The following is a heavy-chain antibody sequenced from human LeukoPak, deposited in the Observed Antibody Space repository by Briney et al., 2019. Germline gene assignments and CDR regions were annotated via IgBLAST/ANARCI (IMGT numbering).Heavy chain of an antibody. CDR2: ISGSGGST. CDR3: AKRAGSGNQAVDY. Sequence: GGSLRLSCAASGLNFSSYGMSWVRQAPGKGLEWVSAISGSGGSTYYADSVKGRFTISRDNSKNTLYLQMNSLRAEDTAVYYCAKRAGSGNQAVDYWGQGTLVTVSS. V-gene: IGHV3-23*01. CDR1: GLNFSSYG. D-gene: IGHD3-10*01. J-gene: IGHJ4*02.